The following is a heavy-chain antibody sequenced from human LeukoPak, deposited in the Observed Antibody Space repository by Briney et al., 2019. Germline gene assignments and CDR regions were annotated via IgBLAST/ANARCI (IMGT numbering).Heavy chain of an antibody. V-gene: IGHV4-61*02. D-gene: IGHD3-3*01. CDR1: AGSVCSGSYF. J-gene: IGHJ5*02. CDR2: FYNGGRT. Sequence: SETLSLNCTVSAGSVCSGSYFWHSPRQPAGKGLEWVGRFYNGGRTHFNPSLKSRVTIAADTFNNQVFLKVRSVTAADTSVHHGGRGDLKSKWFHPWGQGTLVSVFS. CDR3: GRGDLKSKWFHP.